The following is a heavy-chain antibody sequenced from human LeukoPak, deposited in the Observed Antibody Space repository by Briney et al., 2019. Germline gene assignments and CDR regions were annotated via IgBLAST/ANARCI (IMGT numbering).Heavy chain of an antibody. D-gene: IGHD6-19*01. CDR2: IWYDGSNK. V-gene: IGHV3-33*01. J-gene: IGHJ4*02. CDR1: GFTFSSYG. CDR3: AIHSFPVAGDFDY. Sequence: GGSLRLSCAASGFTFSSYGMHWVRQAPGKGLEWVAVIWYDGSNKYYADSVKGRFTNSRDNSKNTLYLQMNSLRAEDTAVYYCAIHSFPVAGDFDYWGQGTLVTVSS.